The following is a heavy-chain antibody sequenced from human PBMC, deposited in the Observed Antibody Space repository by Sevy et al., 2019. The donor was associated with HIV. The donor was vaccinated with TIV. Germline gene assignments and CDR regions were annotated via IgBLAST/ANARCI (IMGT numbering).Heavy chain of an antibody. D-gene: IGHD5-12*01. CDR3: RGYPRDEDAFDI. CDR2: IRSKANSYAT. J-gene: IGHJ3*02. CDR1: GFTFSGSA. Sequence: GGSLRLSCAASGFTFSGSAMHWVRQASGKGLEWVGRIRSKANSYATAYAASVKGRFTISRDDSKNTAYLQMNSLKTEDTAVYYCRGYPRDEDAFDIWGQGTMVTVSS. V-gene: IGHV3-73*01.